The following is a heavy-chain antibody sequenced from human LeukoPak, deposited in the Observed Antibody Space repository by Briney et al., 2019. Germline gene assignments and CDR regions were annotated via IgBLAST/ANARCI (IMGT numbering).Heavy chain of an antibody. J-gene: IGHJ4*02. CDR2: INNDGSDT. Sequence: GGSLRLSCAASGFTLSAYWMYWVRQAPGKGPVWDAFINNDGSDTNYADSVKGRFTISRDDSKNTAYLQMNSLKTGDTALYYCTRLHGGSFSFDYWGQGILVTVSS. D-gene: IGHD1-26*01. CDR3: TRLHGGSFSFDY. CDR1: GFTLSAYW. V-gene: IGHV3-74*01.